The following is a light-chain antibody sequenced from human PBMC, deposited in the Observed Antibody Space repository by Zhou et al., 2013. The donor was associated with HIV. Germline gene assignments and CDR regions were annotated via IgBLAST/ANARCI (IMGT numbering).Light chain of an antibody. Sequence: DIQMTQSPSSLSASVGDRVTITCRASQGIDNYLAWFQVRPGEAPKSLIFAASTLQTGVPSKFSGSGSGTDFTLTISSLQPEDFATYYCQQYNTYPVTFGGGTKVESK. CDR2: AAS. J-gene: IGKJ4*01. CDR3: QQYNTYPVT. V-gene: IGKV1-16*02. CDR1: QGIDNY.